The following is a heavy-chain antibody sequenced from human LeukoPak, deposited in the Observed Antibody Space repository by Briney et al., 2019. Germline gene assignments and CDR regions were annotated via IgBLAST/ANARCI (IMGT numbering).Heavy chain of an antibody. CDR1: GYSISSNYY. Sequence: SETLSLTCTVSGYSISSNYYWGWIRQPPGKGLEWIGNIYHSGSISYNPSLKSRVTISVDTSKNQFSLKLSCVTAADTAVYYCARANSIHYYYYYMDVWGKGTTVTVSS. D-gene: IGHD4-11*01. V-gene: IGHV4-38-2*02. CDR3: ARANSIHYYYYYMDV. J-gene: IGHJ6*03. CDR2: IYHSGSI.